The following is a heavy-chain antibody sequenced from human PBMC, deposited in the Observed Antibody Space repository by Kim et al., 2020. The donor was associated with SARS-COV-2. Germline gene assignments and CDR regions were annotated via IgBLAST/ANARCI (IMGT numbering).Heavy chain of an antibody. V-gene: IGHV4-34*01. CDR1: GGSFSGYY. J-gene: IGHJ4*02. CDR3: ARGIYYFDY. CDR2: INHSGST. Sequence: SETLSLTCAVYGGSFSGYYWSWIRQPPGKGLEWIGEINHSGSTNYNPSLKSRVTISVDTSKNQFSLKLSSVTAADTAVYYCARGIYYFDYWGQGTLVTVSS. D-gene: IGHD3-3*01.